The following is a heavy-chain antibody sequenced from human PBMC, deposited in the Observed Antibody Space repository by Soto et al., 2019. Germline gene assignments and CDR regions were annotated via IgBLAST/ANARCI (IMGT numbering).Heavy chain of an antibody. V-gene: IGHV3-21*01. CDR3: ASSPGVFGYRPP. J-gene: IGHJ5*02. D-gene: IGHD6-13*01. CDR1: GFTFSSYS. CDR2: ISSSSSYI. Sequence: PGGSLRLSCAASGFTFSSYSMNWVRQAPGKGLEWVSSISSSSSYIYYADSVKGRFTISRDNAKNSLYLQMNSLRAEDTAVYYCASSPGVFGYRPPWGQGTLVTVSS.